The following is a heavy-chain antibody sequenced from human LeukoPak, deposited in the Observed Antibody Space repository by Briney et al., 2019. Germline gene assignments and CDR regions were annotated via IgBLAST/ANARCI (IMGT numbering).Heavy chain of an antibody. Sequence: PGGSLRLSCAASGFTLSSYAMSWVRQAPGKGLEWVSAISGGGGSTYYADSVKGRFTISRDNSKNTLYLQMNSLRAEDTAVYYCAKAEGLRLGELSPPDYWGQGTLVTVSS. CDR1: GFTLSSYA. V-gene: IGHV3-23*01. CDR2: ISGGGGST. J-gene: IGHJ4*02. D-gene: IGHD3-16*02. CDR3: AKAEGLRLGELSPPDY.